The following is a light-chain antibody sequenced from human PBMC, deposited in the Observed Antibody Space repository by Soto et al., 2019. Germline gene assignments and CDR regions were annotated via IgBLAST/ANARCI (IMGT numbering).Light chain of an antibody. V-gene: IGKV3-20*01. CDR1: QSLDSNF. Sequence: EIVLTQSPGTLSLSPGERATLSCRASQSLDSNFLAWYQEKPGQAPRLVIHGASTRAPGISDRFSGSGSGTDFTLSISRLEPEDFAVYYCRQYGRSLGFAFGGGTKVEIK. CDR3: RQYGRSLGFA. J-gene: IGKJ4*01. CDR2: GAS.